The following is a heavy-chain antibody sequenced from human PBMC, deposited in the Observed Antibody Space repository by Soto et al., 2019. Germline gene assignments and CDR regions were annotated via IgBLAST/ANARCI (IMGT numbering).Heavy chain of an antibody. CDR3: ARQYYDYVWGSYRYPTWFDP. V-gene: IGHV4-39*01. D-gene: IGHD3-16*02. Sequence: QLQLQESGPGLVKPSETLSLTCTVSGGSISSSSYYWGWIRQPPGKGLEWIGSIYYSGSTYYNPSLKSRVTISVDTSKNQFSLKLSFVTAADTAVYYCARQYYDYVWGSYRYPTWFDPWGQGTLVTVSS. CDR2: IYYSGST. CDR1: GGSISSSSYY. J-gene: IGHJ5*02.